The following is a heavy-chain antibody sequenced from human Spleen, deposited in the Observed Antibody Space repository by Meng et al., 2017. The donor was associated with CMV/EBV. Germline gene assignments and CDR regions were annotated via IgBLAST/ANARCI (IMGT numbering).Heavy chain of an antibody. Sequence: QGQQTGSGHGLAKSPRGPSLTCNVCGCVIRGNDWTWIRQAGGKGLGWFGRIASSWSIDDNHSFRSRTIMSKDTPKNQLSLKLFFVTAAETGGYYCWRAGGRGVPVDYWGQGILVTVSS. J-gene: IGHJ4*02. V-gene: IGHV4-4*07. CDR2: IASSWSI. CDR1: GCVIRGND. CDR3: WRAGGRGVPVDY. D-gene: IGHD3-10*01.